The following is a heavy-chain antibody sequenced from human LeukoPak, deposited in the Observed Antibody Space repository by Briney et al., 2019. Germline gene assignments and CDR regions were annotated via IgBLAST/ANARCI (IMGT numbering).Heavy chain of an antibody. CDR3: ARGGGTGYDYHY. CDR2: IYFSGST. Sequence: TLSLTCTVSGGSISSGGYYWSRIRQHPGKGLEWIGHIYFSGSTYYNPSLKSRITISLDTSKNQFSLRLSSVPDADTAVLYCARGGGTGYDYHYWGQGALVTVSS. D-gene: IGHD5-12*01. CDR1: GGSISSGGYY. V-gene: IGHV4-31*03. J-gene: IGHJ4*02.